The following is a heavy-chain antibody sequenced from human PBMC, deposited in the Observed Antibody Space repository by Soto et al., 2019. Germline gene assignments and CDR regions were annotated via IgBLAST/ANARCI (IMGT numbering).Heavy chain of an antibody. J-gene: IGHJ4*02. D-gene: IGHD4-17*01. V-gene: IGHV1-3*01. Sequence: ASVKVSCKASGYTFTSYAMHWVRQAPGQRLEWMGWINAGNGNTKYSQEFQGRVTITRDTSASTAYMELSSLRSEDTAVYYCARLKRGTVTTSYFDYWGQGTLVTVPQ. CDR1: GYTFTSYA. CDR3: ARLKRGTVTTSYFDY. CDR2: INAGNGNT.